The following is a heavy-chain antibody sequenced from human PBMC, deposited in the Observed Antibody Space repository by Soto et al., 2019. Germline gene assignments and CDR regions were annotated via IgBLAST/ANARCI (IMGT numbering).Heavy chain of an antibody. D-gene: IGHD3-16*01. Sequence: QITLKESGPTLVKPTQTLTLTCTVSGFSVSARGVGVGWIRQPPGKALEWLGIIYWNDDKRYSPSLKSRLTXXXXXXKNQVVLTMTNMDPVDTATYYCAHSPWGAAPDYWGQGTLVTVSS. CDR2: IYWNDDK. CDR3: AHSPWGAAPDY. J-gene: IGHJ4*02. CDR1: GFSVSARGVG. V-gene: IGHV2-5*01.